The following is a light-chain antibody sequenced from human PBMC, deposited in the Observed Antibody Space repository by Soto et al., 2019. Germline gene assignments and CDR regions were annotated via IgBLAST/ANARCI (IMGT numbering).Light chain of an antibody. CDR2: EVS. CDR1: SNDVGGYNY. V-gene: IGLV2-14*01. Sequence: QSALTQPASMSGSPGQSITISCTGTSNDVGGYNYVSWYQQHPGKAPKLMIFEVSNRPSGVSNRFSGSKSGHTASLTISGLQAEDEAYYYCCSYTSTNSRVFGGGTKLTVL. CDR3: CSYTSTNSRV. J-gene: IGLJ3*02.